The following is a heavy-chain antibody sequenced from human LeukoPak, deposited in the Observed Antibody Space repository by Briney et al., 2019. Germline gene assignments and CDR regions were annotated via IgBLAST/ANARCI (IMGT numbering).Heavy chain of an antibody. CDR3: AKDRRYSSSWFSY. J-gene: IGHJ4*02. CDR1: GFTFSSYA. D-gene: IGHD6-13*01. CDR2: ISGSGGST. V-gene: IGHV3-23*01. Sequence: GGCLSLSCAASGFTFSSYAMSWVRQAPGKGLEWVSAISGSGGSTYYADSVKGGFTISRDNSKNTLYLQMNSLRAEDTAVYYCAKDRRYSSSWFSYWGQGTLVTVSS.